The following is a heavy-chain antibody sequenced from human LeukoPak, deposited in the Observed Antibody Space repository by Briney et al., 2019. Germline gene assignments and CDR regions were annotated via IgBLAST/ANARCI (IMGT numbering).Heavy chain of an antibody. V-gene: IGHV1-2*02. Sequence: ASVKVSCKASGYTFTGYYMHWVRQAPGQGLEWMGWINPNSGGTNYAQKFQGRVTMTRDTSISTAYMELSRLRSDDTAVYYCARDRGTARPGPLNYWGQGTLVTVSS. CDR3: ARDRGTARPGPLNY. CDR2: INPNSGGT. CDR1: GYTFTGYY. J-gene: IGHJ4*02. D-gene: IGHD6-6*01.